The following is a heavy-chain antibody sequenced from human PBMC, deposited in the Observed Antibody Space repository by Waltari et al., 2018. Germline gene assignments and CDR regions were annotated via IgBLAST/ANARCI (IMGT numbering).Heavy chain of an antibody. CDR1: GGSISSYY. V-gene: IGHV4-4*07. J-gene: IGHJ3*02. CDR3: ARDTAMVFDAFDI. CDR2: IYTRWST. D-gene: IGHD5-18*01. Sequence: QVQLQESGPGLVKPSETLSLTCTVSGGSISSYYWCWIRQPAGKGLEWIGRIYTRWSTNYNPSLKSRVTMSVDTSKNQFSLKLSSVTAADTAVYYCARDTAMVFDAFDIWGQGTMVTVSS.